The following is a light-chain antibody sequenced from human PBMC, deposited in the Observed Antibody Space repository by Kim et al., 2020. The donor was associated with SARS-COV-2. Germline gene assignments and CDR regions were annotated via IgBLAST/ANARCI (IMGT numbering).Light chain of an antibody. CDR1: SNNVGNQG. V-gene: IGLV10-54*01. J-gene: IGLJ3*02. Sequence: RQPAPLTCTGDSNNVGNQGAAWLQQHQGHPPRLLSYRNNNRPSGISERFSASRSGTTASLTITGLQPEDEADYYCSAWDSSLSTWVFGGGTQLTVL. CDR2: RNN. CDR3: SAWDSSLSTWV.